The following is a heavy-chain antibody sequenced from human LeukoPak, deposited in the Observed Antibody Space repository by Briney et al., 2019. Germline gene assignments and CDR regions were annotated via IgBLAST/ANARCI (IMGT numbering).Heavy chain of an antibody. Sequence: GGSLRLSCAASGFTFSNFWMHWVRQAPGKGPVWVSRIRPDGTDASYADSVKGRFTISRDNARNTLFLQISSLRDEDTAVYYCARDMWGTFDYWGQGTLVTVSS. D-gene: IGHD7-27*01. CDR1: GFTFSNFW. CDR3: ARDMWGTFDY. J-gene: IGHJ4*02. V-gene: IGHV3-74*01. CDR2: IRPDGTDA.